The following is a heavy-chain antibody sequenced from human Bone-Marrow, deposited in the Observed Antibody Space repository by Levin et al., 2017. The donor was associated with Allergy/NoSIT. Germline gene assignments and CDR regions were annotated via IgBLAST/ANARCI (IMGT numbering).Heavy chain of an antibody. D-gene: IGHD2-2*02. CDR1: GFTFSNAW. CDR2: IKSEAFGGTT. CDR3: TTVYTTTSPAFDY. Sequence: SCAASGFTFSNAWMSWVRQAPGKGLEWVGRIKSEAFGGTTDYAAPVKGRFSISRDDSQNTLYLQMNSLKTEDTAVYYCTTVYTTTSPAFDYWGQGTLVTVSS. V-gene: IGHV3-15*01. J-gene: IGHJ4*02.